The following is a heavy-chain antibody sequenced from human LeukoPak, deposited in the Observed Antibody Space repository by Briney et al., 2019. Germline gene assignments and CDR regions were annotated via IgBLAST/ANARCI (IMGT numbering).Heavy chain of an antibody. Sequence: PSETLSLTCTVSGGSISSSAYHWGWIRQPPGKGLEWIGTINYGGNTYYDLSLKSRVIIFLDTSKNQFSLKLSSVTAADTAVYYCARLWSTSCKGGSCPHQPNYWGQGTRVTVPS. CDR3: ARLWSTSCKGGSCPHQPNY. CDR2: INYGGNT. CDR1: GGSISSSAYH. D-gene: IGHD2-15*01. V-gene: IGHV4-39*01. J-gene: IGHJ4*02.